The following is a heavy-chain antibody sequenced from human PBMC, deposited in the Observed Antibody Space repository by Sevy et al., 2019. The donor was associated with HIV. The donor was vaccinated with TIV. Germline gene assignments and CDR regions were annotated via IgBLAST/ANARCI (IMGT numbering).Heavy chain of an antibody. CDR1: GFTFSSYS. CDR3: ARDHRIETPVIPNYFDY. Sequence: GGYLRLSCVASGFTFSSYSMNWVRQAPGKGLEWVSYISSSSSTIYYADSVKGRFTISRDNAKNSLYLQMNSLRDEDTAVYYCARDHRIETPVIPNYFDYWGQGTLVTVSS. V-gene: IGHV3-48*02. CDR2: ISSSSSTI. D-gene: IGHD4-4*01. J-gene: IGHJ4*02.